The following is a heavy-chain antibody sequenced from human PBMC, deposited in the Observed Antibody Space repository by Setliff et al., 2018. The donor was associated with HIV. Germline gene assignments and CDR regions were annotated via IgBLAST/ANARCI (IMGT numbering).Heavy chain of an antibody. D-gene: IGHD2-15*01. CDR1: GGSISSYY. V-gene: IGHV4-4*07. J-gene: IGHJ3*02. CDR3: ARDCSAGSCYSLGAFDI. Sequence: ETLSLTCTVSGGSISSYYWSWIRQPAGKGLEWIGRIYTSGRVNYNPSLKSRLTISVDTSKKQLSLKLSSVTAADTAVYYCARDCSAGSCYSLGAFDIWGQGAMVTVSS. CDR2: IYTSGRV.